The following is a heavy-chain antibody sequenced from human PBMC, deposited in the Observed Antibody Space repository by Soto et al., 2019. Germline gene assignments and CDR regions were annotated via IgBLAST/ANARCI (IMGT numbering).Heavy chain of an antibody. D-gene: IGHD2-21*02. J-gene: IGHJ4*02. CDR1: GFTFSSYA. CDR3: AVLGAATATFDF. Sequence: QVQLVESGGGVVQPGRSLRLSSAASGFTFSSYAMHWVRQAPGKGLEWVAVISRDGSNKYYADSVQGRFIISRDNSKDTVYLQVNSLRAEDTAVYYCAVLGAATATFDFWGQGTLVTVSS. V-gene: IGHV3-30*03. CDR2: ISRDGSNK.